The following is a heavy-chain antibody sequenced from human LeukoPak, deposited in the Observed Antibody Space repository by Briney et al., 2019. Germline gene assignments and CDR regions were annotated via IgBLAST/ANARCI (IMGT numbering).Heavy chain of an antibody. CDR1: GFTFSSYS. D-gene: IGHD6-13*01. CDR3: ARWRQLVPAVGMDV. V-gene: IGHV3-21*01. CDR2: ISSSSSYI. Sequence: NPGGSLRLSCAASGFTFSSYSMNWVRQAPGKGLEWVSSISSSSSYIYYADSVKGRFTISRDNAKNSLYLQMNSLRAEDTAVYYCARWRQLVPAVGMDVWGQGTTVTVSS. J-gene: IGHJ6*02.